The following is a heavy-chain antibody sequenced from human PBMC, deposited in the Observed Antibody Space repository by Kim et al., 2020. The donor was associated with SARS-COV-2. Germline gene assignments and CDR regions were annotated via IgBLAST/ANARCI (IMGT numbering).Heavy chain of an antibody. Sequence: KGRFTISKDNSKNTLYLQMNSLRAEDTAVYYCAKDQTTLYSSSWYVYFDYWGQGTLVTVSS. CDR3: AKDQTTLYSSSWYVYFDY. J-gene: IGHJ4*02. D-gene: IGHD6-13*01. V-gene: IGHV3-23*01.